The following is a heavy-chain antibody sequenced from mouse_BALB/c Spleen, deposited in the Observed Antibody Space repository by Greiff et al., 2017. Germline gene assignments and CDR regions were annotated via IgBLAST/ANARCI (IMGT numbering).Heavy chain of an antibody. D-gene: IGHD1-1*01. V-gene: IGHV2-9*02. CDR2: IWAGGST. CDR3: SRDYCGSSGYFDV. CDR1: GFSLTSYG. Sequence: VQLVESGPGLVAPSQSLSITCTVSGFSLTSYGVHWVRQPPGKGLEWLGVIWAGGSTNYNSALMSRLSISKDNSKGKVFLKMNSLQTDDPAMYYYSRDYCGSSGYFDVWGAGTTVTVSS. J-gene: IGHJ1*01.